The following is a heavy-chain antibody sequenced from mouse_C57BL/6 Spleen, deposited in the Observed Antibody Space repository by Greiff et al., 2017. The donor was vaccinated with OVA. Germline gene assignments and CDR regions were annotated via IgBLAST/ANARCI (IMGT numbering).Heavy chain of an antibody. Sequence: QVQLQQSGAELVKPGASVKMSCKASGYTFTSYWITWVKQRPGQGLEWIGDIYPGSGSTNYNEKFKSKATLTVDTSSSTAYMQLSSLTSEDSAVYYCASRDYGSSYAMDYWGQGTSVTVSS. J-gene: IGHJ4*01. CDR1: GYTFTSYW. CDR2: IYPGSGST. CDR3: ASRDYGSSYAMDY. D-gene: IGHD1-1*01. V-gene: IGHV1-55*01.